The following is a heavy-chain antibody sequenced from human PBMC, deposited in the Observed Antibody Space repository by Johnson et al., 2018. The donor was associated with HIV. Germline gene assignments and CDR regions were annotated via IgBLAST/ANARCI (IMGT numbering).Heavy chain of an antibody. V-gene: IGHV3-30*04. CDR1: GFTFTSYA. CDR3: AKDQWSSSWTNDAFDI. J-gene: IGHJ3*02. CDR2: ISYDGSYR. D-gene: IGHD6-13*01. Sequence: VQLVESGGDLVQPGGSLRLSCVGSGFTFTSYALHWVRQAPGKGLEWVAVISYDGSYRYYADSVKGRFTISRDNSKNTLYLQMHRLRAEDTAVYYCAKDQWSSSWTNDAFDIWGQGTMVTVSS.